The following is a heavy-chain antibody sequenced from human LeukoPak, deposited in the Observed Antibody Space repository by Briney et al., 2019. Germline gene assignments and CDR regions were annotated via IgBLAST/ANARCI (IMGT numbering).Heavy chain of an antibody. Sequence: SETLSLTCTVSGGSISSSYSYWGWIRQPPGKGLEWIGSIYYSGSTYYNPSLKSRVTISVDTSKNQFSLKLSSVTAADTAVYYCARDNAGGTYYYDSSPHFQHWGQGTLVTVSS. CDR3: ARDNAGGTYYYDSSPHFQH. D-gene: IGHD3-22*01. J-gene: IGHJ1*01. CDR1: GGSISSSYSY. CDR2: IYYSGST. V-gene: IGHV4-39*02.